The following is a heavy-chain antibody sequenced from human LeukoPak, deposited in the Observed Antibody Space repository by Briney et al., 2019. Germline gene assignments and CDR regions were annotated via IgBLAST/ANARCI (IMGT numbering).Heavy chain of an antibody. CDR1: GYSFTNYW. Sequence: GESLKISCKGSGYSFTNYWIAWVRQMPGKGLEWMGIIYHGDSDTRYSPSFRGQVTISADKSISTAYLQWNSLKASDTAMYYCARHLAAGTNCFDPWGQGTLVTVSS. J-gene: IGHJ5*02. CDR3: ARHLAAGTNCFDP. V-gene: IGHV5-51*01. D-gene: IGHD6-13*01. CDR2: IYHGDSDT.